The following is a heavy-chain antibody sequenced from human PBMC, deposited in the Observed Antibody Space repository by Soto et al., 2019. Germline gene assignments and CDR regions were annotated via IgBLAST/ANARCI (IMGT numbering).Heavy chain of an antibody. V-gene: IGHV4-34*01. J-gene: IGHJ4*02. Sequence: PSETLSLTCAVYGGSFSGYYWTWIRQPPGTGLEWIGEINHSGSTNYNPSLKSRVTISVDTSKNQFSLKLTSVTAADTAVYYCARDKITGLFDYWGQGTLFTVPS. CDR3: ARDKITGLFDY. D-gene: IGHD2-8*02. CDR2: INHSGST. CDR1: GGSFSGYY.